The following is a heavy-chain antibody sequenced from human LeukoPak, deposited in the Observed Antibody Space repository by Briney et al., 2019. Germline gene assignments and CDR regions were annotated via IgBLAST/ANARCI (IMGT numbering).Heavy chain of an antibody. CDR1: GFSLNTGDVG. CDR2: ISRDDDQ. V-gene: IGHV2-5*02. J-gene: IGHJ5*02. CDR3: AHTGSPHGDDWFDP. Sequence: SGPTLVKPTQTLTLTCTFSGFSLNTGDVGVGRIRQPPGKALEWLALISRDDDQRYSPSLKNRLTITKDTSKNQVVLTMTNMDPVDTATYYCAHTGSPHGDDWFDPWGQGTLVTVSS. D-gene: IGHD7-27*01.